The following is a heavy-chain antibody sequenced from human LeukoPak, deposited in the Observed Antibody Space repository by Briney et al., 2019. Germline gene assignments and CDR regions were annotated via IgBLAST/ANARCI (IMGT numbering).Heavy chain of an antibody. CDR1: GESFSGYY. CDR3: ARILPRSVKQWQPFEY. Sequence: PSETLSLTCAVYGESFSGYYWSWIRQPPGKGLEWIGEINHSGSTNYNPSLKSRVTISVDTSKNQFSLKLSSVTAADTAVYYCARILPRSVKQWQPFEYWGQGTLVTVSS. V-gene: IGHV4-34*01. D-gene: IGHD6-19*01. J-gene: IGHJ4*02. CDR2: INHSGST.